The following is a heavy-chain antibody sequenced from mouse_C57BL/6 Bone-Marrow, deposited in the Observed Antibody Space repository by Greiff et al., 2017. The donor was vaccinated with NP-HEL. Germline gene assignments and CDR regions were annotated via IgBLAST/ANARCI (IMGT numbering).Heavy chain of an antibody. CDR3: ARVEGAGTMDY. CDR2: ISDGGSYT. V-gene: IGHV5-4*03. D-gene: IGHD4-1*01. J-gene: IGHJ4*01. CDR1: GFTFSSYA. Sequence: DVMLVESGGGLVKPGGSLKLSCAASGFTFSSYAMSWVRQTPEKRLEWVATISDGGSYTYYPDNVKGRFTISRDNAKNNLYLQMSHLKSEDTAMYYCARVEGAGTMDYWGQGTSVTVSS.